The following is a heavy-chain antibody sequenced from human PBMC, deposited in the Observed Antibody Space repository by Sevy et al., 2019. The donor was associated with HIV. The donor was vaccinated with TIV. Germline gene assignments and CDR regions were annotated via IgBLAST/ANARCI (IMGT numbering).Heavy chain of an antibody. CDR3: ARDHVKDGDLGDYYYYAMDV. Sequence: GGSLRLSYAASGFTFSDYYMSWIRQAPGKGLEWISYISGSDGTMYYADSVKGRFTISRDNAKNSLHLQMNSLRAEDTAVYYCARDHVKDGDLGDYYYYAMDVWGQGTTVTVSS. V-gene: IGHV3-11*01. D-gene: IGHD4-17*01. CDR1: GFTFSDYY. CDR2: ISGSDGTM. J-gene: IGHJ6*02.